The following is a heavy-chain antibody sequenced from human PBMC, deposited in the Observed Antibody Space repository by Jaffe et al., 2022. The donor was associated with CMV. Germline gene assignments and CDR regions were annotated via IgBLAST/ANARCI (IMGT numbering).Heavy chain of an antibody. CDR3: ARLAGPEYYYDTSVQH. CDR1: GGSISSYY. V-gene: IGHV4-59*08. D-gene: IGHD3-22*01. CDR2: IYYSGST. J-gene: IGHJ1*01. Sequence: QVQLQESGPGLVKPSETLSLTCTVSGGSISSYYWSWIRQPPGKGLEWIGYIYYSGSTNYNPSLKSRVTISVDTSKNQFSLKLSSVTAADTAVYYCARLAGPEYYYDTSVQHWGQGTLVTVSS.